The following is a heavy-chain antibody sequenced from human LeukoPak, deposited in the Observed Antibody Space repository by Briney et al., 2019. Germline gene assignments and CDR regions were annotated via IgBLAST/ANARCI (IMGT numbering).Heavy chain of an antibody. CDR3: ARGRVNPSLFDY. CDR2: IYYTGST. CDR1: GGSISSISYY. Sequence: SETLSLTCTISGGSISSISYYWGWIRQPPGKGLEWIGSIYYTGSTYYNPSLKSRVTVSVDTSKNQFSLNLRSVTAADTAVYYCARGRVNPSLFDYWGQGTLVTVSP. D-gene: IGHD3-16*01. J-gene: IGHJ4*02. V-gene: IGHV4-39*01.